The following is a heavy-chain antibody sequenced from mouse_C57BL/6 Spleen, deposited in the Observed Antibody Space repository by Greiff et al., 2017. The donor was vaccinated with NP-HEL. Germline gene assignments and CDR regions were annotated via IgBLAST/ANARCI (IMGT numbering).Heavy chain of an antibody. J-gene: IGHJ4*01. D-gene: IGHD2-1*01. V-gene: IGHV1-76*01. CDR1: GYTFTDYY. Sequence: QVQLQQSGAELVRPGASVKLSCKASGYTFTDYYINWVKQRPGQGLEWIARIYPGSGNTYYNEKFKGKATLTAEKSSSTAYMQLSSLTSEDSAVYFCARERIIYYGNYDDYYYAMDYWGQGTSVTVSS. CDR2: IYPGSGNT. CDR3: ARERIIYYGNYDDYYYAMDY.